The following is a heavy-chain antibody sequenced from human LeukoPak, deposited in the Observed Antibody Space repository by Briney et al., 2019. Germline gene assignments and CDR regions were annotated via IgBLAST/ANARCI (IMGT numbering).Heavy chain of an antibody. CDR3: VRGNAGNFDY. D-gene: IGHD2-2*01. CDR2: ISYDGSNK. Sequence: PGRSLRLSCAASGFTFSSYAMHWVRQAPGKGLEWVAVISYDGSNKYYADSVKGRFTISRDNSKNTLYLQMNSLRAEDTAVYYCVRGNAGNFDYWGQGTLVTVSS. V-gene: IGHV3-30-3*01. J-gene: IGHJ4*02. CDR1: GFTFSSYA.